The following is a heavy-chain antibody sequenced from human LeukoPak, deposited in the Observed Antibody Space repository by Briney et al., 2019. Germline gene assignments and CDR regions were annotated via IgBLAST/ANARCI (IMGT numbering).Heavy chain of an antibody. CDR1: GFRFSDFT. Sequence: GGSLRLSCAASGFRFSDFTMTWVRQAPGKRLEWVSAISGSGGSTYYADSVKGRFTISRDNSKNTLYLQMNSLRAEDTAVYYCAKSFTPLNYHPIDYWGQGTLVTVSS. D-gene: IGHD4-11*01. V-gene: IGHV3-23*01. J-gene: IGHJ4*02. CDR2: ISGSGGST. CDR3: AKSFTPLNYHPIDY.